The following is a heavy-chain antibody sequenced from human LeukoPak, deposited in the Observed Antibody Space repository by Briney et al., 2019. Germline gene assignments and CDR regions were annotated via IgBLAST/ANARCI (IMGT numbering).Heavy chain of an antibody. Sequence: GASVKVSCKASGYTFTGYYMHWVRQAPGQGLEWMGWINPNSGGTNYAQKFQGRVTMTRDTSISTAYMELSRLRSDDTAVYYCARDYGDPSRNWFDPWGQGTLVTVSS. CDR3: ARDYGDPSRNWFDP. V-gene: IGHV1-2*02. J-gene: IGHJ5*02. CDR1: GYTFTGYY. CDR2: INPNSGGT. D-gene: IGHD4-17*01.